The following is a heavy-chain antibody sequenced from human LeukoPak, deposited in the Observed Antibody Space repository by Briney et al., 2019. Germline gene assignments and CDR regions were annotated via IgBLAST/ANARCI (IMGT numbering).Heavy chain of an antibody. CDR3: ARGITRRRTFDI. V-gene: IGHV4-30-4*01. D-gene: IGHD3-10*01. J-gene: IGHJ3*02. CDR1: GGSVSSGDYY. CDR2: IYYSGST. Sequence: SETLSLTCTVSGGSVSSGDYYWSWIRQPPGKGLEWIGYIYYSGSTYYNPSLKSRISISVDTSKNQFSLKLSSVTAADTALYYCARGITRRRTFDIWGQGTMVTVSS.